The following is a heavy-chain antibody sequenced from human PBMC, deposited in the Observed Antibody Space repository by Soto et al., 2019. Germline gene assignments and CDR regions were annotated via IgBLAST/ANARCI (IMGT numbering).Heavy chain of an antibody. CDR3: ARDRTDYGDYQAQIDY. Sequence: QVQLVESGGGVVQPGRSLRLSCAASGFTFSSYGMHWVRQAPGKGLEWVAVIWYDGSNKYYADSVKGRFTISRDNSKNTLYLQMNSLRAEDTAVYYCARDRTDYGDYQAQIDYWGQGTLVTVSS. V-gene: IGHV3-33*01. CDR1: GFTFSSYG. J-gene: IGHJ4*02. D-gene: IGHD4-17*01. CDR2: IWYDGSNK.